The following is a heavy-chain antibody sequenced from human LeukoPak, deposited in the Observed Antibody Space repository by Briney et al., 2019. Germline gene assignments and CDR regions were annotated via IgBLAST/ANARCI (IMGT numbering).Heavy chain of an antibody. CDR1: GYTFTSYG. J-gene: IGHJ4*02. CDR2: ISAYNGNT. V-gene: IGHV1-18*01. D-gene: IGHD3-22*01. CDR3: ARDLFRADYYDSSGYYYGGYY. Sequence: ASVKVSCKASGYTFTSYGISWVRQAPGQGLEWMGWISAYNGNTNYAQKLQGRVTMTTDTSTSTAYMELRSLRSDDTAVYYCARDLFRADYYDSSGYYYGGYYWGQGTLVTVSS.